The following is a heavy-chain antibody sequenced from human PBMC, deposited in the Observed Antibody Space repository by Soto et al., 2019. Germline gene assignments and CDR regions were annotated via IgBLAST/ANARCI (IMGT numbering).Heavy chain of an antibody. J-gene: IGHJ4*02. CDR3: AKDWYHTIDS. CDR2: ISDSGGSA. CDR1: GFTFSSYA. D-gene: IGHD1-20*01. V-gene: IGHV3-23*01. Sequence: PGGSLRLSCTASGFTFSSYAMSWVRQAPGKGLEWVSTISDSGGSAYYADSVKGRFTISRDNSKNTLSLQMNSLRAEDTAVYYCAKDWYHTIDSWGQGIPVTVSS.